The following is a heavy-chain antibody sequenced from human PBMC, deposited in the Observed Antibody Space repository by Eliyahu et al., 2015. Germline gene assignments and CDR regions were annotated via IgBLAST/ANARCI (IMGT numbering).Heavy chain of an antibody. J-gene: IGHJ4*02. CDR3: VKAKGDGYGLYHXDY. CDR1: GFXXTTLS. V-gene: IGHV3-23*01. D-gene: IGHD2-21*02. CDR2: IXGNGDXT. Sequence: EVQLLESGGGFVPPGGSLRLSCAVSGFXXTTLSXNWVPQAPGKGLEWVSTIXGNGDXTYYADSVKGRFTISRDNFNNRLHLQMNSLGADDTAVYYCVKAKGDGYGLYHXDYWGQGTLVTVSS.